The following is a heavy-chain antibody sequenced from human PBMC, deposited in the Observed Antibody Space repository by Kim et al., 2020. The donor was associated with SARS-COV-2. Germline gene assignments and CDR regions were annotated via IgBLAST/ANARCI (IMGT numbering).Heavy chain of an antibody. V-gene: IGHV6-1*01. CDR3: ARGRVRWLNYYYYGMDV. CDR2: TYYTSKWYN. D-gene: IGHD6-19*01. CDR1: GDSVSSNSAA. J-gene: IGHJ6*02. Sequence: SQTLSLTCAISGDSVSSNSAAWNWIRQSPSRGLEWLGRTYYTSKWYNDYAVSVKSRITINPDTSKNQFSLQLNSVTPEDTAVYYCARGRVRWLNYYYYGMDVWGQGTTVTVSS.